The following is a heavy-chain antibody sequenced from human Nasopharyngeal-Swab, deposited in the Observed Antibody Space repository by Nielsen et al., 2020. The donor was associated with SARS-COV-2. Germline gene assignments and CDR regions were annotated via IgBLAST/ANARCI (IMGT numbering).Heavy chain of an antibody. D-gene: IGHD4-17*01. CDR2: INPSGGST. J-gene: IGHJ5*02. CDR1: GYTFTSYY. V-gene: IGHV1-46*01. Sequence: ASVKVSCKASGYTFTSYYMHWVRQAPGQGLEWMGIINPSGGSTSYAQKFQGRVTMTRDTSTSTVYMELSSLRSEDTAVYYCARATTVGGDYTDGDHWFDPWGQGTLVTVSS. CDR3: ARATTVGGDYTDGDHWFDP.